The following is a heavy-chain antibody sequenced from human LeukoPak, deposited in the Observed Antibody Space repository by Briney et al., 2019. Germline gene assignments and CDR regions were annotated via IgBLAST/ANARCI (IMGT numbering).Heavy chain of an antibody. CDR2: INPDGSTI. Sequence: GGSLRLSCAASGFTFSNYWVHWVRQAPGKGLVWVSRINPDGSTINYADSVKGRFTISRDNAKNTLYLQMNSLRAEDTAVYYCARRDNYDYWGQGTLVTVSS. V-gene: IGHV3-74*01. CDR1: GFTFSNYW. CDR3: ARRDNYDY. J-gene: IGHJ4*02. D-gene: IGHD2-15*01.